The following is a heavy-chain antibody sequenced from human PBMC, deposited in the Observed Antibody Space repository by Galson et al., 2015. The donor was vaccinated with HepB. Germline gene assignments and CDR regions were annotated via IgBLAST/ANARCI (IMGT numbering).Heavy chain of an antibody. CDR1: GFTFRSYG. Sequence: SLRLSCAASGFTFRSYGMHWVRQAPGKGLEWVTVIWSDGSNKYYADSVKGRFTISRDNSKNTLYLEMNSLRAEDTAVYYCARDIVVAPGYGMDVWGQGTTVTVSS. CDR2: IWSDGSNK. CDR3: ARDIVVAPGYGMDV. J-gene: IGHJ6*02. V-gene: IGHV3-33*01. D-gene: IGHD2-2*01.